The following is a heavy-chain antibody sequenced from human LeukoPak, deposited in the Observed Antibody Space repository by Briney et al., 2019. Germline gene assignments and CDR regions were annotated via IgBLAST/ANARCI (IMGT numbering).Heavy chain of an antibody. Sequence: PGGSLRLSCAASGFTFSSYSMNWVRQAPGKGLEWVSYISSSNSYIYYADSMKGRFTISRDNAKNSLYLQMNSLRAEDTAVYYCARFYYYMDVWGKGTTVTVSS. CDR2: ISSSNSYI. V-gene: IGHV3-21*05. J-gene: IGHJ6*03. CDR3: ARFYYYMDV. CDR1: GFTFSSYS.